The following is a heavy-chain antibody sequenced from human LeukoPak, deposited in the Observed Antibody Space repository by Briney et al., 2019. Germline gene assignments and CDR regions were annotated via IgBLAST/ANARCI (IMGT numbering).Heavy chain of an antibody. CDR3: ASPIYYYGSGFDAFDI. V-gene: IGHV1-8*01. CDR1: GYTFTNYD. Sequence: ASVKVSCKASGYTFTNYDINWVRQATGQGLEWMGWMNPNSGNTGYAQQFQGRVTMTRNTSISTAYMELSSLRSEDTAVYYCASPIYYYGSGFDAFDIWGQGTMVTVSS. J-gene: IGHJ3*02. CDR2: MNPNSGNT. D-gene: IGHD3-10*01.